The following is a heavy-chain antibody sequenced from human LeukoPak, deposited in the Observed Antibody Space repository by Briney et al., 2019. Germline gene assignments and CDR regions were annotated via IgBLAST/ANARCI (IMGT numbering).Heavy chain of an antibody. Sequence: GGSLRLSCAVSGFSFSSYWMSWVRQAPGKGLEWVANIEQDGSEKYYVDSVKGRFTISRDNAKNSLYLQMSSLRVEDTAVYYCAREALLWFGEPFDYWGQGTLVTVSS. CDR2: IEQDGSEK. D-gene: IGHD3-10*01. CDR1: GFSFSSYW. J-gene: IGHJ4*02. CDR3: AREALLWFGEPFDY. V-gene: IGHV3-7*01.